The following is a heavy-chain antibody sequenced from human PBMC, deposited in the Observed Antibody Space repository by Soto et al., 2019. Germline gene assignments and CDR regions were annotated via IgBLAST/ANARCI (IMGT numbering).Heavy chain of an antibody. Sequence: GGSLRLSCGGSGFTFANFGMGWVRQAPGKGLYWVSGISSSGRRTYYADSVKGRFTISRDNSKNTLYLQMNSLRAEDTAVYYCARDAGGQSGNFIFDSWGQGALVTVSS. D-gene: IGHD1-26*01. V-gene: IGHV3-23*01. CDR2: ISSSGRRT. CDR3: ARDAGGQSGNFIFDS. J-gene: IGHJ4*02. CDR1: GFTFANFG.